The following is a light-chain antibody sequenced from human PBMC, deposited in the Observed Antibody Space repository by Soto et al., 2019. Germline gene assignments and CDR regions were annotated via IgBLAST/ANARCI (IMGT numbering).Light chain of an antibody. CDR2: EVS. CDR1: SSDIGNYDF. Sequence: QSALTQPASVAGSPGQSSTISCTGNSSDIGNYDFVSWYQQVPGTAPKAMIYEVSSRPSGVSNRFSGSKSGHTASLTISGLLAEDVAYYYCRSYRPSRSVILFGGGTKLT. CDR3: RSYRPSRSVIL. V-gene: IGLV2-14*01. J-gene: IGLJ2*01.